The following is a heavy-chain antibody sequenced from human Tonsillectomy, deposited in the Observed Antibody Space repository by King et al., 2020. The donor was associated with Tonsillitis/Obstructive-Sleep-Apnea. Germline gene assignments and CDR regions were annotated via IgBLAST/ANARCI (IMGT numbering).Heavy chain of an antibody. J-gene: IGHJ4*02. CDR1: GFTFSSYW. D-gene: IGHD2-15*01. CDR3: ARWDRYCSGGICSHYFDF. Sequence: VQLVESGGGLVQPGGSLRLSCAASGFTFSSYWMSWVRQAPGGGLEWVANIKQDGSEKYYVDSVKGRFTISRDNAKNSLYLQMNGLRAEDTAAYYCARWDRYCSGGICSHYFDFWGQGTLVTVSS. CDR2: IKQDGSEK. V-gene: IGHV3-7*01.